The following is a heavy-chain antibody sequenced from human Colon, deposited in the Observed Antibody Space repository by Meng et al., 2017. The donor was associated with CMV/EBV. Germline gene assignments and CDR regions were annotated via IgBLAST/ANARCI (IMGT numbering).Heavy chain of an antibody. V-gene: IGHV3-30*04. J-gene: IGHJ6*02. CDR1: GFTSSPYA. CDR2: IAFDGRTK. Sequence: GESLKISCKASGFTSSPYAVHWLRQAPGKGLEWAALIAFDGRTKYNTDSVKGRFTISRDSSKNTVYLQMSSLRGDDTAVYYCARAGDTVEVSDPLRDNYYYYGMDLWGQGTTVTVSS. D-gene: IGHD2-15*01. CDR3: ARAGDTVEVSDPLRDNYYYYGMDL.